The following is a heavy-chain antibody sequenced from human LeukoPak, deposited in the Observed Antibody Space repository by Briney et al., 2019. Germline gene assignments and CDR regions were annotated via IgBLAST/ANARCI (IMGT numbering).Heavy chain of an antibody. CDR3: ARESADILTGYPNWFDP. Sequence: GGSLRLSCAVSGFTFGSYAMGWVRQAPGKGLEWVSAISGSGTGTYYADSVKGRFTISRDNSKNTLYLHMNSLRAEDTAVYYCARESADILTGYPNWFDPWGQGTLVTVSS. V-gene: IGHV3-23*01. CDR2: ISGSGTGT. J-gene: IGHJ5*02. D-gene: IGHD3-9*01. CDR1: GFTFGSYA.